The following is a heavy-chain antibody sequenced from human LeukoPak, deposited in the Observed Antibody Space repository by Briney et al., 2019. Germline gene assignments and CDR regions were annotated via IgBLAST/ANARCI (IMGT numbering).Heavy chain of an antibody. D-gene: IGHD2-2*01. V-gene: IGHV1-69*04. Sequence: SVKVSCKASGGTFSSYAISWVRQAPGQGLEWMGRIIPILGIANYAQKFQGRVTMTEDTSTDTAYMELSSLRSEDTAVYYCATEPPHYDIVVVPAAQVGYYWGQGTLVTVSS. J-gene: IGHJ4*02. CDR1: GGTFSSYA. CDR2: IIPILGIA. CDR3: ATEPPHYDIVVVPAAQVGYY.